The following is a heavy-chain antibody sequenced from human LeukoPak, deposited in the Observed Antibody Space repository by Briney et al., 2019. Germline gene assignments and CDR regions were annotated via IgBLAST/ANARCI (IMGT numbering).Heavy chain of an antibody. J-gene: IGHJ4*02. CDR3: ARKGRQLWLSFDY. CDR1: GGSFSGYY. V-gene: IGHV4-34*01. D-gene: IGHD5-18*01. Sequence: PSETLSLTCAVYGGSFSGYYWSWIRQPPGKGLEWIGEINHSGSTNYNPSLKRRVTISVDTSKNQFSLKLSSVTAADTAVYYCARKGRQLWLSFDYWGQGTLVTVSS. CDR2: INHSGST.